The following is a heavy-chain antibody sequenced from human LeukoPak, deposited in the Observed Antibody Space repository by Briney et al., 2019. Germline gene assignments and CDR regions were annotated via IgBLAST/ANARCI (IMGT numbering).Heavy chain of an antibody. CDR3: ARGARAGYNLEPFDY. CDR1: GGSMSSYY. V-gene: IGHV4-59*08. Sequence: PSETLSLTCTVSGGSMSSYYWSWNRQPPGKGLEWIGYIYYSGSTKYNPSLKSRVTISVDTSKNQFSLKLSSVTAADTAVYYCARGARAGYNLEPFDYWGQGTLVTVSS. CDR2: IYYSGST. D-gene: IGHD5-24*01. J-gene: IGHJ4*02.